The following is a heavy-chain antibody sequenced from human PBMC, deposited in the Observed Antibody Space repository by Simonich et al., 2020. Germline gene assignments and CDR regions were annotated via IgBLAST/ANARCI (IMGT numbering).Heavy chain of an antibody. J-gene: IGHJ3*02. V-gene: IGHV4-34*01. CDR1: GGSFSGYY. D-gene: IGHD1-1*01. CDR3: ARGKGWKNAFDI. CDR2: INHSGSN. Sequence: QVQLQQWGAGLLKPSETLSLTRAVYGGSFSGYYWGWIRQPPGKGLEWIGEINHSGSNNYNPSFKSRGTISVDTSKNQFSLKLRSVTAADTAVYYCARGKGWKNAFDIWGQGTMVTVSS.